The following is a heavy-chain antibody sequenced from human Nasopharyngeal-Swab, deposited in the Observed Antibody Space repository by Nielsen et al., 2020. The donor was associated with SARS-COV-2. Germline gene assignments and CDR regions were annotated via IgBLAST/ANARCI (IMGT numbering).Heavy chain of an antibody. J-gene: IGHJ4*02. CDR3: ARSYNPGGFGWLLSND. CDR1: GFTFSSYP. D-gene: IGHD3-9*01. Sequence: GESLKISCEASGFTFSSYPMQWVRRAPGKGLEWVSVISYGGGDEHYADSVKGRSTISRDNSKNTLYLQMNSLTVDDTAVYYCARSYNPGGFGWLLSNDWGQGTLVTVSS. V-gene: IGHV3-30*04. CDR2: ISYGGGDE.